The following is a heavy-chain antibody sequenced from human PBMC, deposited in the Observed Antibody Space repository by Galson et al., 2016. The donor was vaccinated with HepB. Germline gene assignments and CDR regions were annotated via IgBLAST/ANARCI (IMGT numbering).Heavy chain of an antibody. CDR1: GGSISSSSYY. J-gene: IGHJ4*02. Sequence: SETLSLTCTVSGGSISSSSYYWGWIRQPPGKGLEWIGSIYYTGDTYYNPSLKSRVTISVDTSKNQFSLKLTSVTAADTAVFYCSRLPLGQYDNNDPPHWGQGTLVTVSS. V-gene: IGHV4-39*01. CDR3: SRLPLGQYDNNDPPH. CDR2: IYYTGDT. D-gene: IGHD1-1*01.